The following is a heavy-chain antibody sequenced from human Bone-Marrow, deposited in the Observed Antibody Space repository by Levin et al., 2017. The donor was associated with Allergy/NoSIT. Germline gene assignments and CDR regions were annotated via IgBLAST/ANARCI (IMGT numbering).Heavy chain of an antibody. J-gene: IGHJ6*04. CDR2: ISWNSTSI. CDR3: AKGYYFGSGGYWLYYSYGMDV. D-gene: IGHD3-10*01. V-gene: IGHV3-9*01. Sequence: GGSLRLSCAASGFTFDDYAMHWVRQAPGKGLEWVSDISWNSTSIGYADSVKGRFTISRDNAKNSLYLLMNSLTAEDTALYYCAKGYYFGSGGYWLYYSYGMDVWGEGTTVTVSS. CDR1: GFTFDDYA.